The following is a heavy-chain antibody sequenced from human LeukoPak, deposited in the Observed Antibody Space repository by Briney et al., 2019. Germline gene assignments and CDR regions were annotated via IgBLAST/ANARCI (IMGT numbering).Heavy chain of an antibody. D-gene: IGHD2-2*01. J-gene: IGHJ3*02. CDR3: AREPLGSVSNVVDAFDI. CDR2: TYYRSKWYN. CDR1: GDSVSSNSAA. Sequence: SQTLSLTCAISGDSVSSNSAAWNWIRQSPSRGLEWLGRTYYRSKWYNDYAVSVKSRITINPDTSKNQFSLQLNSVTPEDTALYYCAREPLGSVSNVVDAFDIWGQGTVVTVSS. V-gene: IGHV6-1*01.